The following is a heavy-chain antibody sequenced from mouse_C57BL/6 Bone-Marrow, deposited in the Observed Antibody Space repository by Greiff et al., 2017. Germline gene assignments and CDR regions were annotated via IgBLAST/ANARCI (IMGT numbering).Heavy chain of an antibody. D-gene: IGHD1-1*01. CDR2: IDPENGDT. Sequence: EVQLQQPGAELVRPGASVKLSCTASGFNITDYYMHWVKQRPEQGLEWIGWIDPENGDTEYASKFQGKATLTADTSSNTAYLQLSSLTSEDTAVYDCTSYYGYAMDYWGQGTSVTVSS. J-gene: IGHJ4*01. CDR1: GFNITDYY. CDR3: TSYYGYAMDY. V-gene: IGHV14-4*01.